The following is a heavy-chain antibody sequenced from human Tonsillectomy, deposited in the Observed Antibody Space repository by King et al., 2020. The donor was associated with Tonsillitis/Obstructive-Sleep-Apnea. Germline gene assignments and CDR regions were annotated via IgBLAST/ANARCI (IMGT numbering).Heavy chain of an antibody. Sequence: VQLVESGGGLVQPGGSLRLSCAASGFTFSSYEMNWVRQAPGKGLEWVSYISSSGSTIYYADSVKGRFTISRDNAKNSLYLQMNSLRAEDTAVYYCATERGGFLEWLAPLSHFDYWGQGTLVTVSS. D-gene: IGHD3-3*01. CDR1: GFTFSSYE. J-gene: IGHJ4*02. V-gene: IGHV3-48*03. CDR2: ISSSGSTI. CDR3: ATERGGFLEWLAPLSHFDY.